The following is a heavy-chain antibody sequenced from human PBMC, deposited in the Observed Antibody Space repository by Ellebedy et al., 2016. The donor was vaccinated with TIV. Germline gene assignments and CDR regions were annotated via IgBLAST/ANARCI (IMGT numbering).Heavy chain of an antibody. CDR1: GGSISYNY. CDR3: ARNGGHYYGSGTMGD. D-gene: IGHD3-10*01. Sequence: SETLSLTXTVSGGSISYNYWSWIRQPPGKGLEWIGSIYYDGQTSYNPPLRSRATIPVDTSKNQFSLKLTSVTAADTAVYYCARNGGHYYGSGTMGDWGQGTLVTVSS. J-gene: IGHJ4*02. V-gene: IGHV4-59*12. CDR2: IYYDGQT.